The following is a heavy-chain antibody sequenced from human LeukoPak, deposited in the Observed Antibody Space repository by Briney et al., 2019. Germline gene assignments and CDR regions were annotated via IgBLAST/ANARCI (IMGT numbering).Heavy chain of an antibody. D-gene: IGHD6-25*01. Sequence: GGSLRLSCAASGFTFSSNYMSWVRQAPGKGLEWVSVIYSGGSTYYADSVKGRFTISRDNSKNTLYLRMNSLRAEDTAVYYCARHRAEYYYGMDVWGQGTTVTVSS. CDR1: GFTFSSNY. CDR2: IYSGGST. J-gene: IGHJ6*02. CDR3: ARHRAEYYYGMDV. V-gene: IGHV3-53*01.